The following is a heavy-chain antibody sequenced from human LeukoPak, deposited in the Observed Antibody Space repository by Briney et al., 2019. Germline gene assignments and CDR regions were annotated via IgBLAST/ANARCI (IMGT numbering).Heavy chain of an antibody. V-gene: IGHV3-7*01. CDR2: IKQDGSEK. J-gene: IGHJ6*03. CDR1: GFTFSSYW. Sequence: GGSLRLSCAASGFTFSSYWMSWVRQAPGKGLEWVANIKQDGSEKYYVDSVKGRFTISRDNAKNSLYLQMNSLRAEDTAVYYCARVEEEQWLFYYYYYMDVWGKGTTVTVSS. D-gene: IGHD6-19*01. CDR3: ARVEEEQWLFYYYYYMDV.